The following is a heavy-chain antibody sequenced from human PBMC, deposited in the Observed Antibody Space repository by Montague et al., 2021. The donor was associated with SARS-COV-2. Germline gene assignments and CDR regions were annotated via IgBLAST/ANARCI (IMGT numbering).Heavy chain of an antibody. V-gene: IGHV3-21*01. Sequence: SLRLSCAASGFTFRSYTMNWVRQSPGMGLEWVSFISSSSSIYYADSLKGRFTISGDNAKNSLYLQMNSLRVEDTAVYYCVRGGACSGGKCNGGARDWGQGTLVTVSS. CDR2: ISSSSSI. D-gene: IGHD2-15*01. J-gene: IGHJ4*02. CDR1: GFTFRSYT. CDR3: VRGGACSGGKCNGGARD.